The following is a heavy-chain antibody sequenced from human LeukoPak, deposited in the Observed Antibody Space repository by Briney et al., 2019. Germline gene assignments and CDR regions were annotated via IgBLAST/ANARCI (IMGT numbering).Heavy chain of an antibody. D-gene: IGHD3-22*01. CDR3: AKDYYDSSGGLFDY. CDR2: ISYDGSNK. V-gene: IGHV3-30*18. J-gene: IGHJ4*02. CDR1: GFTFSSYG. Sequence: GGSLRLSCAASGFTFSSYGMHWVRQAPGKGLEWVAVISYDGSNKYYADSVKGRFTISRDNSKNTLYLQMNSLRAEDTAVYYCAKDYYDSSGGLFDYWGQGTLVTVSS.